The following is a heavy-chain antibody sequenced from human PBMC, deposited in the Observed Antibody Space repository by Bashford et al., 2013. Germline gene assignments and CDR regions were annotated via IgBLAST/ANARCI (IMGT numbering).Heavy chain of an antibody. J-gene: IGHJ6*02. CDR3: TRDLNLEVSSVRDSYYYGMDV. CDR2: ISAYNDNT. Sequence: VASVKVSCKASGYSFTNYAVTWVRQAPGQGLEWMGWISAYNDNTNYAQKLQGRVTMTTDTSTRTVSMELNRLTSDDTAVYYCTRDLNLEVSSVRDSYYYGMDVWGQGTAVTVSS. CDR1: GYSFTNYA. V-gene: IGHV1-18*01. D-gene: IGHD5/OR15-5a*01.